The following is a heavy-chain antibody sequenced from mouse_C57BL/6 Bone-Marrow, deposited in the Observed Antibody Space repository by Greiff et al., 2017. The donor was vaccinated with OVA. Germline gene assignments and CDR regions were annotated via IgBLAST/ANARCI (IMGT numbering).Heavy chain of an antibody. J-gene: IGHJ2*01. V-gene: IGHV1-77*01. D-gene: IGHD4-1*02. CDR1: GYTFTDYY. CDR2: IGPGSGST. Sequence: VKVVESGAELVKPGASVKISCKASGYTFTDYYINWVKQRPGQGLEWIGKIGPGSGSTYYNEKFKGKATLTADKSSSTAYMQLSSLTSEDSAVYFCGRSTGPYYFDYWGQGTTLTVSS. CDR3: GRSTGPYYFDY.